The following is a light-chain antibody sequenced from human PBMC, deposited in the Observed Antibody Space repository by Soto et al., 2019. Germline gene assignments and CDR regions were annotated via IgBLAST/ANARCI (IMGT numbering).Light chain of an antibody. CDR2: EVS. CDR1: VGNYNL. J-gene: IGLJ3*02. Sequence: QSALTQPASVSGSPGQSITISCTDVGNYNLVSWYQQHPVKVPKVIIYEVSERPSGISNRFSGSKSGNTASLTISGLQAEDEADYYCCSYVGSNTWVFGGGTKLTVL. CDR3: CSYVGSNTWV. V-gene: IGLV2-23*02.